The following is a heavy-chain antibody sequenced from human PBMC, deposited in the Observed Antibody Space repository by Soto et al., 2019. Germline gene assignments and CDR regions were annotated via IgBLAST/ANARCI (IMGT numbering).Heavy chain of an antibody. V-gene: IGHV1-18*04. J-gene: IGHJ4*02. Sequence: ASVKVSCKASGYTFTSYGISWVRQAPGQGLEWMGWISAYNGNTNYAQKLQGRVTMTTDTSTSTAYMELRSLRSDDTAVYYCARLGFRGYNWNYAPDPYYFDYWGQGTLVTVSS. CDR2: ISAYNGNT. CDR1: GYTFTSYG. CDR3: ARLGFRGYNWNYAPDPYYFDY. D-gene: IGHD1-7*01.